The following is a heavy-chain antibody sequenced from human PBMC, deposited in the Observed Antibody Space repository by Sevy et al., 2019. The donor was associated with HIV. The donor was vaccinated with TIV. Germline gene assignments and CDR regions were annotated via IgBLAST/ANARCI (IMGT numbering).Heavy chain of an antibody. J-gene: IGHJ4*02. CDR3: ARGDRRGGGGTYYDFWSGYYPAYYFDY. CDR1: GYTFTSYD. V-gene: IGHV1-8*01. D-gene: IGHD3-3*01. Sequence: ASVKVSCKASGYTFTSYDINWVRQATGQGLEWMGWMNPNSGNTGYAQKFQGRVTMTRNTSISTAYMELSSLRSEDTAVYYCARGDRRGGGGTYYDFWSGYYPAYYFDYWGQGTLVTVSS. CDR2: MNPNSGNT.